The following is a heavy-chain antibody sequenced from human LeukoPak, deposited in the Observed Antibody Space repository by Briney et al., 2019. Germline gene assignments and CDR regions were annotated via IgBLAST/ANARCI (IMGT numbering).Heavy chain of an antibody. CDR1: GFSFTSYG. CDR2: ITGRGGTT. J-gene: IGHJ3*01. Sequence: PGGSLRLSCAASGFSFTSYGMTWVRQAPGKGPEWVSSITGRGGTTYYADSVKGRFTISRDNSENTLHLQMNSLRAEDTAIYYCARDWTAAATIPGDVFDVWGQGTMVTVSS. CDR3: ARDWTAAATIPGDVFDV. V-gene: IGHV3-23*01. D-gene: IGHD6-25*01.